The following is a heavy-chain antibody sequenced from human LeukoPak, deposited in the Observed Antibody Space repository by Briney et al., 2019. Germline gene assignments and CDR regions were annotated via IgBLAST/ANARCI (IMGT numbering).Heavy chain of an antibody. J-gene: IGHJ3*02. D-gene: IGHD2-8*01. V-gene: IGHV1-69*01. CDR2: IIPIFGTT. Sequence: SVKVSCKASRGTFSSYTFSWVRQAPGQGLEWMGGIIPIFGTTKSAQKFRDRVTIAADESTSTVYMELSSLRSEDTAVFYCTSDWVSAKAFDIWGQGTMVTVSS. CDR1: RGTFSSYT. CDR3: TSDWVSAKAFDI.